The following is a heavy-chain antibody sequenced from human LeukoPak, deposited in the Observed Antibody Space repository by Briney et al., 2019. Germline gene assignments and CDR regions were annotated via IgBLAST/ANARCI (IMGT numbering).Heavy chain of an antibody. Sequence: ASVKVSCKASGYTFTSYGISWVRQAPGQGLAWMGWISAYNGNTNYAQKLQGRVTMNSDTSTSTAYMELRSLRSDDTAVYYCARVFAYHLWFGESPHWFDPWGQGTLVTVSS. D-gene: IGHD3-10*01. J-gene: IGHJ5*02. V-gene: IGHV1-18*01. CDR3: ARVFAYHLWFGESPHWFDP. CDR2: ISAYNGNT. CDR1: GYTFTSYG.